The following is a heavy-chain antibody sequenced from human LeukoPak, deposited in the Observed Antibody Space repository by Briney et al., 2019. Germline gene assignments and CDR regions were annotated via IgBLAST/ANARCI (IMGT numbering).Heavy chain of an antibody. CDR2: IHYSGST. J-gene: IGHJ4*02. Sequence: PSETLSLTCTVSGASFSSSTYYWGWIRQPPGKGLEWIGSIHYSGSTYYNPSLKSRVTMSVDTSKNQFSLQLSSVTAADTAVYYCARHAGGISATGTRPFDYWGQGTLVTVSS. V-gene: IGHV4-39*01. D-gene: IGHD6-13*01. CDR3: ARHAGGISATGTRPFDY. CDR1: GASFSSSTYY.